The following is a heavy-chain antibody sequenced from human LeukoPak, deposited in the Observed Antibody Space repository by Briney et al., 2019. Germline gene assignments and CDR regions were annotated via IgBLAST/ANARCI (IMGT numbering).Heavy chain of an antibody. D-gene: IGHD6-19*01. J-gene: IGHJ6*04. CDR3: ARDGPLSHMAGV. Sequence: SETLSLTCAVSGGSLSSSNWWSWVRQPPGKGLEWIGEIYHSGTTICNPSLKSRVTLSVDKSKNHFSLNLSSVTAADTAVYYCARDGPLSHMAGVWGKGTTVAVSS. V-gene: IGHV4-4*02. CDR2: IYHSGTT. CDR1: GGSLSSSNW.